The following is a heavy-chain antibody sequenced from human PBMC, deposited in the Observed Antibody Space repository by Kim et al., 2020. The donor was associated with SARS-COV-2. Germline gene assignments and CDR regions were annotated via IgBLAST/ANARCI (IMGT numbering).Heavy chain of an antibody. CDR2: IYVSGTT. V-gene: IGHV4-4*07. Sequence: SETLSLICTVSGGSLSTYYWIWIRQSAGKGLEWIGRIYVSGTTDYNPSLRSRVTMSIDTSNNQFSLNLTSLTAADTAAYYCARARIAVSGDRNDVWGQGT. D-gene: IGHD6-19*01. CDR1: GGSLSTYY. CDR3: ARARIAVSGDRNDV. J-gene: IGHJ6*02.